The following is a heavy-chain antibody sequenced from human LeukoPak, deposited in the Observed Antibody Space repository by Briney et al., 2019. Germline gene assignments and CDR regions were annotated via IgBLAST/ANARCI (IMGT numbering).Heavy chain of an antibody. J-gene: IGHJ4*02. D-gene: IGHD1-14*01. CDR3: ASCNREGFDY. CDR2: INHSGST. V-gene: IGHV4-34*01. CDR1: GGSFSGYY. Sequence: PSETLSLTCAVYGGSFSGYYWSWIRQPPGKGLEWIGEINHSGSTNYNPSLKSRVTISVDTSKNQFSLKLSSVTAADTAVYYCASCNREGFDYWGQGTLVTVSS.